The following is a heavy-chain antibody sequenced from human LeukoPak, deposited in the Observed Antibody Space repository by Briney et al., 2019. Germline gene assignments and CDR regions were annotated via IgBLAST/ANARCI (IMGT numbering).Heavy chain of an antibody. CDR2: IRSKAYGGTT. Sequence: GGCLRLSCASSGFTFGDYAMSWVRQAPGKGLEWVGFIRSKAYGGTTEYAASVKGRFTISRDDSKIIAYLQMNSLKTEDTAVYYCISHYDILTGYSLFAYWGEASLVTVSS. CDR3: ISHYDILTGYSLFAY. D-gene: IGHD3-9*01. V-gene: IGHV3-49*04. J-gene: IGHJ4*02. CDR1: GFTFGDYA.